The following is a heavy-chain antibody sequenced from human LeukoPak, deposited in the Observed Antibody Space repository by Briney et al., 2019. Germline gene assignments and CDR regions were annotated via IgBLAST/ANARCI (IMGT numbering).Heavy chain of an antibody. V-gene: IGHV3-7*01. CDR3: ARSPYTSGWYGVGY. CDR2: MKPDGSDM. Sequence: QTGGSLRLSCAASGFSFRIHWMSWVRQAPGKGLEWVAKMKPDGSDMWYADSVKGRFTISRDNAKNSLYLQLNSLRAEDTAVYYCARSPYTSGWYGVGYWGQGTLVTVSS. J-gene: IGHJ4*02. D-gene: IGHD6-19*01. CDR1: GFSFRIHW.